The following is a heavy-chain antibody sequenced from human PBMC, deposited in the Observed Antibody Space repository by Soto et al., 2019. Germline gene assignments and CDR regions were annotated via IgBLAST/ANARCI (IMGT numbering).Heavy chain of an antibody. CDR1: GYTFTNYG. CDR2: VSAYNGER. D-gene: IGHD6-6*01. CDR3: SRGTSIPASGDY. Sequence: ASVKVSCKASGYTFTNYGINWVRQAPGQGLEWLGWVSAYNGERRYAQRVQARVIMTTDTSTTTAYMELRSLRSDDTAVYYCSRGTSIPASGDYCGQGTLVTVSS. V-gene: IGHV1-18*01. J-gene: IGHJ4*01.